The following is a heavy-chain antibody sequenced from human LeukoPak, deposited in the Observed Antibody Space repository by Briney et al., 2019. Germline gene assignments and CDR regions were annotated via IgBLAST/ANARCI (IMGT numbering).Heavy chain of an antibody. Sequence: SETLSLTCTVSGGSISSSNYYWGWIRQPPGKGLEWIGSTSYSGSTYYNPSLKSRVTISIDTSKNQFSLKLNSVTAADTAVYFCARHSGFLVDTTMILWGQGTLVTVSS. CDR1: GGSISSSNYY. D-gene: IGHD5-18*01. J-gene: IGHJ4*02. CDR3: ARHSGFLVDTTMIL. V-gene: IGHV4-39*01. CDR2: TSYSGST.